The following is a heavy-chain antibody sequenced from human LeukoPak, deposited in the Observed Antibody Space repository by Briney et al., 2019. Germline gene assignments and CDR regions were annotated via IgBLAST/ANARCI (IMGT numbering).Heavy chain of an antibody. CDR1: GGSISSYY. Sequence: SETLSLTCTVSGGSISSYYWSWIRQPPGKGLEWIGYIYTSGSTNYNPSLKSRVTISVDTSKNQFSLKLSSVTAADTAVYYCARHDAVGVTLGYMDVWGKGTTVTVSS. CDR2: IYTSGST. D-gene: IGHD1-26*01. V-gene: IGHV4-4*09. CDR3: ARHDAVGVTLGYMDV. J-gene: IGHJ6*03.